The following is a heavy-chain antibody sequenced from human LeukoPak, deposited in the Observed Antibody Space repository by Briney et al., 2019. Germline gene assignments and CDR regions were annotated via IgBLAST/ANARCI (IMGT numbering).Heavy chain of an antibody. D-gene: IGHD1-1*01. CDR2: IYHSGST. CDR3: ARASLEYYYYYGMDV. J-gene: IGHJ6*02. CDR1: GGSISSGGYS. V-gene: IGHV4-30-2*05. Sequence: PSQTLSLTCAVSGGSISSGGYSWSWIRQPPGKGLEWIGYIYHSGSTYYNPSLKSRVTISVDTSKNQFSLKLSSVTAADTAVYYCARASLEYYYYYGMDVWGQGTTVTVSS.